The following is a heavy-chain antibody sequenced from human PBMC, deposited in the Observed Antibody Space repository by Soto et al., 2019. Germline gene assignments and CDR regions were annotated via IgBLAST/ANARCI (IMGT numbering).Heavy chain of an antibody. Sequence: SETLSLTCTVSGGSISSYYWSWIRQPPGKGLEWIGYIYYSGSTNYNPSLKSRVTISVDTSKNQFSLKLSSVTAADTAVYYCARMNPIAAREFWGYYMDVWGKGTTVTVSS. J-gene: IGHJ6*03. V-gene: IGHV4-59*08. CDR3: ARMNPIAAREFWGYYMDV. CDR1: GGSISSYY. CDR2: IYYSGST. D-gene: IGHD6-6*01.